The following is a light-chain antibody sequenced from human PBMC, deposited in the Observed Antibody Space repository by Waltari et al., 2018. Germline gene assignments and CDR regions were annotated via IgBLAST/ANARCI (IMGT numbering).Light chain of an antibody. CDR3: QQYNSYPLT. CDR2: KAS. V-gene: IGKV1-5*03. J-gene: IGKJ4*01. Sequence: DIQMTQSPPTLSASVGDRVTLTCRASQSISSWLAWYQQKPGKAPKLLIYKASSLESGVPSRFSGSGSGTEFTLTISSLQPDDFATYYCQQYNSYPLTFGGGTKVEIK. CDR1: QSISSW.